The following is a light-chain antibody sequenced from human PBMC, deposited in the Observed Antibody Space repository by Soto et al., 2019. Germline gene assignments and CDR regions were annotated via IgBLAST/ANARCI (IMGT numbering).Light chain of an antibody. J-gene: IGLJ3*02. CDR3: SSYTSSSILL. CDR2: EVS. Sequence: QSALTQPASVSGSPGQSITISCTGSSSDVGGYNYVSWYQQHPGKAPKLIIYEVSDRPSGVSNRFSASKSGNTASLAISGLQAEDEADYYCSSYTSSSILLFGGGTKLTVL. CDR1: SSDVGGYNY. V-gene: IGLV2-14*01.